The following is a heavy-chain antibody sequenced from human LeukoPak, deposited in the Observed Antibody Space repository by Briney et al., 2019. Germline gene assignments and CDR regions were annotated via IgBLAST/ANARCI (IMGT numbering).Heavy chain of an antibody. Sequence: SVKVSCKASGGTFSSYTISWVRQAPGQGLEWMGRIIPILGIANYAQKFQGRVTITADKSTSTAYMELSSLRSEDTAVYYCARNRDGYNYFWFDPWGQGTLVTVSS. J-gene: IGHJ5*02. V-gene: IGHV1-69*02. CDR3: ARNRDGYNYFWFDP. D-gene: IGHD5-24*01. CDR1: GGTFSSYT. CDR2: IIPILGIA.